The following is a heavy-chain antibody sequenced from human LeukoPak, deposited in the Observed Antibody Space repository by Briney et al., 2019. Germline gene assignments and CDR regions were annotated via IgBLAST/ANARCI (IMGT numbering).Heavy chain of an antibody. CDR2: IIPIFGTA. CDR3: ATQKYYYGSGQTVGIDY. Sequence: EASVKVSCKASGYTFTSYGISWVRQAPGQGLEWMGGIIPIFGTANYAQKFQGRVTITADESTSTAYMELSSLRSEDTAVYYCATQKYYYGSGQTVGIDYWGQGTLVTVSS. J-gene: IGHJ4*02. D-gene: IGHD3-10*01. CDR1: GYTFTSYG. V-gene: IGHV1-69*13.